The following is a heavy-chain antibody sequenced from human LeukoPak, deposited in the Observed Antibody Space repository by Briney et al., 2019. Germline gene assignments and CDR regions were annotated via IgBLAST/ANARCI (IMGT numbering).Heavy chain of an antibody. CDR3: AKESVYDFWSGAYYYYYYMDV. J-gene: IGHJ6*03. CDR2: INWNGGST. V-gene: IGHV3-20*04. Sequence: PGGSLRLSCAASGFTFDDYGMSWVRQAPGKGLEWVSGINWNGGSTGYADSVKGRFTISRDNAKNSLYLQMNSLRAEDTAVYYCAKESVYDFWSGAYYYYYYMDVWGKGTTVTVSS. D-gene: IGHD3-3*01. CDR1: GFTFDDYG.